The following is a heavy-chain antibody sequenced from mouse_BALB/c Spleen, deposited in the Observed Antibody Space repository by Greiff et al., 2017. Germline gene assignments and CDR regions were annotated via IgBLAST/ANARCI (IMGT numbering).Heavy chain of an antibody. Sequence: QVQLQQPGAELVKPGTSVKLSCKASGYNFTSYWINWVKLRPGQGLEWIGDIYPGSGSTNYNEKFKSKATLTVDTASSTAYMQLSSLASEDSALYYCATGGASGYYGAFAYWGQGTLVTVSA. CDR2: IYPGSGST. V-gene: IGHV1-55*01. CDR3: ATGGASGYYGAFAY. CDR1: GYNFTSYW. D-gene: IGHD1-2*01. J-gene: IGHJ3*01.